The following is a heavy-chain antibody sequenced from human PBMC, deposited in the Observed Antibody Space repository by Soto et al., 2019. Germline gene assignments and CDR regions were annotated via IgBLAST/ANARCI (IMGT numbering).Heavy chain of an antibody. J-gene: IGHJ1*01. Sequence: LSLTCAASGFTFSSYSMNWVRQAPGKGLEWVSSISSSSSYIYYADSVKGRFTISRDNAKNSLYLQMNSLRAEDTAVYYCARDGYGSGSYYKYFQHWGQGTLVTVSS. CDR3: ARDGYGSGSYYKYFQH. CDR2: ISSSSSYI. V-gene: IGHV3-21*01. D-gene: IGHD3-10*01. CDR1: GFTFSSYS.